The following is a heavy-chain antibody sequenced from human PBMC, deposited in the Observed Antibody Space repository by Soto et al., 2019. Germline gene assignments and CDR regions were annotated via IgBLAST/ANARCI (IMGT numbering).Heavy chain of an antibody. J-gene: IGHJ4*02. Sequence: QITLKESGPALVKPTQTLTLTCTFSGFSFSTSGVSVAWIRQPPGKALEWLALIYWNDDKRYSPSLKSRLTITKDTSKKHVVLRMTDMDPVDTATYYCAHRPPSGLNSSWTYAYWGQGILITVSS. D-gene: IGHD6-13*01. CDR3: AHRPPSGLNSSWTYAY. V-gene: IGHV2-5*01. CDR1: GFSFSTSGVS. CDR2: IYWNDDK.